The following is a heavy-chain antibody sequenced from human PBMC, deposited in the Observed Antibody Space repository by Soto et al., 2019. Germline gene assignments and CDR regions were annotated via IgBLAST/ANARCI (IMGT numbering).Heavy chain of an antibody. Sequence: EVQLVESGGGVVPPGGSLRLSCAASGFTFCAYWMHWVRQAPGKGLMWVSRINGDGRTTSYADSVKGRFTISRENAKNTMYLQMNSLRAEDTVVYYCARAAYGEYWFDPWGQGTLVTVSS. D-gene: IGHD4-17*01. CDR1: GFTFCAYW. V-gene: IGHV3-74*01. CDR2: INGDGRTT. J-gene: IGHJ5*02. CDR3: ARAAYGEYWFDP.